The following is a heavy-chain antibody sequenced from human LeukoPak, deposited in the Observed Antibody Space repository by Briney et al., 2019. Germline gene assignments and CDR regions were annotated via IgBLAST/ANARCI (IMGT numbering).Heavy chain of an antibody. Sequence: SETLSLTCTVPGGSISSHYWSWIRQPPGKGLEWIGYIYYSGSTNYNPSLKSRVTISVDTSKNQFSLKLSSVTAADTAVYYCARSRRGSGWYSGWFDPWGQGTLVTVSS. CDR3: ARSRRGSGWYSGWFDP. V-gene: IGHV4-59*11. J-gene: IGHJ5*02. D-gene: IGHD6-19*01. CDR1: GGSISSHY. CDR2: IYYSGST.